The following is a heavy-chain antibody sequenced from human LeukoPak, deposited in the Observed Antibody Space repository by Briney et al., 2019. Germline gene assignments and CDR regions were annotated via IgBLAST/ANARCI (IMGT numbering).Heavy chain of an antibody. CDR3: ARLERSSSWSYYYYYYMDV. CDR2: IYYSGST. V-gene: IGHV4-39*01. CDR1: GGSISSSSYY. Sequence: PSETLSLTCTVSGGSISSSSYYWGWIRQPPGKGLEWIGSIYYSGSTYYNPSLKSRVTISVDTSKNQFSLKLSSVTAADTAVYYCARLERSSSWSYYYYYYMDVWGKGTTVTISS. J-gene: IGHJ6*03. D-gene: IGHD6-13*01.